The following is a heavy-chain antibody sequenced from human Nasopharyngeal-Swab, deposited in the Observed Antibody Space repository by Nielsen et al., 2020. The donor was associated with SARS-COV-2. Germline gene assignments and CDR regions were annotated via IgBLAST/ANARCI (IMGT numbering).Heavy chain of an antibody. CDR1: GFTFSSYM. CDR2: LGNSGAGT. Sequence: GESLKISCEASGFTFSSYMMTWVRQTAGRRLAWVASLGNSGAGTYPADSVTGRFTIARDNFKNTLYLEMKYLRAEDTAVYFCAKSAVAGTERIWYLYYHIDVWGKGTSVTVSS. J-gene: IGHJ6*03. CDR3: AKSAVAGTERIWYLYYHIDV. D-gene: IGHD6-19*01. V-gene: IGHV3-23*01.